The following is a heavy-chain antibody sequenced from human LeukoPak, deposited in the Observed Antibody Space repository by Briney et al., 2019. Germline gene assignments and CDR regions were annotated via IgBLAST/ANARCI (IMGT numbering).Heavy chain of an antibody. CDR2: IYPGDSDT. CDR1: GYSFTSYW. CDR3: ARQSSIITMVRGVISYGMDV. Sequence: GASLQISCKGSGYSFTSYWIGWVRPLPGKGLEWMGIIYPGDSDTRYSPSFQGQVTISADKSISTAYLQWSSLKASDTAMYYCARQSSIITMVRGVISYGMDVWGKGTTVTVSS. J-gene: IGHJ6*04. D-gene: IGHD3-10*01. V-gene: IGHV5-51*01.